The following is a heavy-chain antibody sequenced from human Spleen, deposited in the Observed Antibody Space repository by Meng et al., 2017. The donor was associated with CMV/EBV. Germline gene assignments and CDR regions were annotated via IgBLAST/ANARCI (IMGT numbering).Heavy chain of an antibody. V-gene: IGHV4-39*07. CDR2: IYYSGST. Sequence: SETLSLTCSVSGGSISRSSYYWGWIRQPPGKGLEWIGSIYYSGSTYYNPSLKSRVTISVDTSKNQLSLHLTSVTAADTAIYYCATLIAGYGGRGSWGQGTLVTVSS. CDR1: GGSISRSSYY. D-gene: IGHD5-12*01. J-gene: IGHJ4*02. CDR3: ATLIAGYGGRGS.